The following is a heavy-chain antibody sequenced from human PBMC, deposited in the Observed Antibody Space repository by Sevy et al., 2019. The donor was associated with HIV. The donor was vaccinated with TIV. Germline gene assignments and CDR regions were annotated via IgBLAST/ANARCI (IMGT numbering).Heavy chain of an antibody. CDR3: ARVKGNSSSWYAWLVILSWFDP. V-gene: IGHV3-7*01. J-gene: IGHJ5*02. D-gene: IGHD6-13*01. Sequence: GGSLRLSCAASGFTFSSYWMSWVRQAPGKGLEWVANIKQDGSEKYDVDSVKGRFTISRDNAKNSLYLQMNSLRAEDTAVYYCARVKGNSSSWYAWLVILSWFDPRGQGTLVTVSS. CDR2: IKQDGSEK. CDR1: GFTFSSYW.